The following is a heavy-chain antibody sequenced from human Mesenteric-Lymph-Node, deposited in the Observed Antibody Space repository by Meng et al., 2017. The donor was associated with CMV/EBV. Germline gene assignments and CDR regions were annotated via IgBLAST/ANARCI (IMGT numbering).Heavy chain of an antibody. J-gene: IGHJ6*02. CDR2: IKKDGSEK. D-gene: IGHD1-14*01. CDR3: ARERSGTYSYYGMDV. V-gene: IGHV3-7*01. Sequence: GESLKISCAASGLTFSSFWMSWVRQAPGKGLVWVANIKKDGSEKYYVDSVKGRFTISRDNAKNSLYLQMNSLRAEDTAVYYCARERSGTYSYYGMDVWGQGTTVTVSS. CDR1: GLTFSSFW.